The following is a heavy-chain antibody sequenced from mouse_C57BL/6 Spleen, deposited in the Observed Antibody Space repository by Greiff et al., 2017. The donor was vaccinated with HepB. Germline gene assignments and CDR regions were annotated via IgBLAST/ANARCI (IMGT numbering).Heavy chain of an antibody. V-gene: IGHV1-61*01. Sequence: QVQLKQPGAELVRPGSSVKLSCKASGYTFTSYWMDWVKQRPGQGLEWIGNIYPSDSETHYNQKFKDKATLTVDKSSSTAYMQLSSLTSEDSAVYYCARDYYGEFDYWGQGTTLTVSS. CDR3: ARDYYGEFDY. J-gene: IGHJ2*01. CDR1: GYTFTSYW. CDR2: IYPSDSET. D-gene: IGHD1-1*01.